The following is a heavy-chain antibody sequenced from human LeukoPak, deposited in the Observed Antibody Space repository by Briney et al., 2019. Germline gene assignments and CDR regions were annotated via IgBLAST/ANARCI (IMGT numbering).Heavy chain of an antibody. Sequence: GGSLRLSCAASGFTVSTNYMSWVRQAPGKGLEWVSVIYGDGSTNYADSVKGRFTISRDNSKNTLYLQMNSLRAEDTAVYYCARDLGSSSRYYYYGMDVWGQGTTVTVSS. CDR1: GFTVSTNY. D-gene: IGHD6-6*01. J-gene: IGHJ6*02. CDR3: ARDLGSSSRYYYYGMDV. V-gene: IGHV3-66*01. CDR2: IYGDGST.